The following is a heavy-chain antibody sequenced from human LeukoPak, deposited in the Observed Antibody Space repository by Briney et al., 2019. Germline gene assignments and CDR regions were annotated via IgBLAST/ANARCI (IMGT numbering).Heavy chain of an antibody. CDR2: ISSSGGTI. D-gene: IGHD5-24*01. CDR3: AKGWLQSSYPFDI. Sequence: AGGSLRLSCAVSGVIFSNYEMNWVRQAPGKGPEWVSYISSSGGTIYYADSVKGRFTISRDNSKNTLYLQMNSLRAEDTAVYFCAKGWLQSSYPFDIWGQGTMVTVSS. CDR1: GVIFSNYE. V-gene: IGHV3-48*03. J-gene: IGHJ3*02.